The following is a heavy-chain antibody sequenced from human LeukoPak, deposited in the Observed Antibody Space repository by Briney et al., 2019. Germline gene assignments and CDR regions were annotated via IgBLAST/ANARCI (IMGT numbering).Heavy chain of an antibody. Sequence: SVKVSCKASGGTFSSYAISWVRQAPGQGLEWMGGIIPIFGTANYAQKFQGRVTITADESTSTAYMELSSLRSEDTAVYYCARDPIYYYGPGSYYNGGSNWFDPWGQGTLVTVSS. J-gene: IGHJ5*02. CDR2: IIPIFGTA. CDR3: ARDPIYYYGPGSYYNGGSNWFDP. D-gene: IGHD3-10*01. CDR1: GGTFSSYA. V-gene: IGHV1-69*13.